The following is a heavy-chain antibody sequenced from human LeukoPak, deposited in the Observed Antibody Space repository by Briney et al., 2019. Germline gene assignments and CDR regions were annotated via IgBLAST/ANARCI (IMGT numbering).Heavy chain of an antibody. CDR1: GYSISSGYY. V-gene: IGHV4-38-2*01. D-gene: IGHD3-22*01. CDR2: LYHSGST. J-gene: IGHJ4*02. Sequence: AETLSLTCAVSGYSISSGYYWGWIRQPPGKGLEWIGSLYHSGSTYYNPSLKSRVTISVDTSKNQFSLKLSSVTAADTAVYYCARAVYYDSSGYYHNFDYWGQGTLVTVSS. CDR3: ARAVYYDSSGYYHNFDY.